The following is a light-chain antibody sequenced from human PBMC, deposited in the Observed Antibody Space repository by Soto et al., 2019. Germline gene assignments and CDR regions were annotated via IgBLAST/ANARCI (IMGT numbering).Light chain of an antibody. Sequence: QSALTKPPYVSGSPGQSVTISCTGTSTDFVSYNRVSWYQQPPGTAPKVIIYEASNRPSGVPDRFSGSKSGNTASLTISGLQAADEADYYCSLYTSENTYVFGTGTKVTVL. CDR2: EAS. CDR1: STDFVSYNR. V-gene: IGLV2-18*01. J-gene: IGLJ1*01. CDR3: SLYTSENTYV.